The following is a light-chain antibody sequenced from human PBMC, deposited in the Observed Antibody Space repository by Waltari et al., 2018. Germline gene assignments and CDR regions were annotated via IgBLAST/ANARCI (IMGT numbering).Light chain of an antibody. J-gene: IGKJ2*01. CDR3: QQYYTTPRT. CDR2: WAS. Sequence: DIVMTQSPDCLAVSLGERATINCRSSQSVFFTSIDKHYLAWFQQKPGQSPKLLIYWASTRQSGVPDRFSGSGSGTEFSLTIDNLQAEDVAVYYCQQYYTTPRTFGQGTKLEIK. CDR1: QSVFFTSIDKHY. V-gene: IGKV4-1*01.